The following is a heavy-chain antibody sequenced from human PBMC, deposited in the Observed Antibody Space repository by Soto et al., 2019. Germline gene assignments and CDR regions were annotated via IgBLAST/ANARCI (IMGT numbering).Heavy chain of an antibody. V-gene: IGHV3-30*18. D-gene: IGHD6-19*01. CDR2: ISFDGRNK. Sequence: QVQLVESGGGVVQPGRSLRLSCAVSGFIFSSYGMHWVRQAPGKGVEWVAAISFDGRNKFYEDSVKGRLTISRDNSKNTVYLQLNSLRSEDTAVYYCAKEWYSSSLYYYGMDVWGQGTTVTV. CDR1: GFIFSSYG. CDR3: AKEWYSSSLYYYGMDV. J-gene: IGHJ6*02.